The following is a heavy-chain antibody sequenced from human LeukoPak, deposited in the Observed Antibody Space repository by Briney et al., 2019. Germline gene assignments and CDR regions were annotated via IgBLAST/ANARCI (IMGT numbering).Heavy chain of an antibody. V-gene: IGHV1-24*01. Sequence: ASVKVSCKVSGYTLTELSMHWVRQAPGKGLEWMGGFDPEDGETIYAQKFQGRVTMTEDTSTDTAYMELSSLRSEDTAVYYCATFENCGGGSCSPLNAPFAYGGQETLVTVSS. CDR3: ATFENCGGGSCSPLNAPFAY. J-gene: IGHJ4*02. CDR2: FDPEDGET. CDR1: GYTLTELS. D-gene: IGHD2-15*01.